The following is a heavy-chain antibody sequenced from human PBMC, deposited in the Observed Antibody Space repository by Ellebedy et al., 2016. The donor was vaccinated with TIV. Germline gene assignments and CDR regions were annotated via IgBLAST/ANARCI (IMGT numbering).Heavy chain of an antibody. CDR2: INPNSGGT. J-gene: IGHJ5*02. CDR1: GYTFTGYY. V-gene: IGHV1-2*02. CDR3: ARDRRSGYSSNWFDP. D-gene: IGHD6-13*01. Sequence: AASVKVSCKASGYTFTGYYMHWARQAPGQGLEWMGWINPNSGGTNYAQKFQGRVTMTRDTSISTAYMELSRLRSDDTAVYYCARDRRSGYSSNWFDPWGQGTLVTVSS.